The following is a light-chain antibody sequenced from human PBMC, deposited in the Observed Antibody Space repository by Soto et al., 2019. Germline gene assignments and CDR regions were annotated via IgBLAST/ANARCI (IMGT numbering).Light chain of an antibody. CDR2: DAS. Sequence: TLSLSPGERATLSCRASQSVSSYLAWYQQKPGQAPRLLIYDASNRATGIPARFSGSGSGSDFSLTISSVEPEYFAVYYCQQRSNWTPGFTFGAGTKVDIK. V-gene: IGKV3-11*01. CDR3: QQRSNWTPGFT. J-gene: IGKJ3*01. CDR1: QSVSSY.